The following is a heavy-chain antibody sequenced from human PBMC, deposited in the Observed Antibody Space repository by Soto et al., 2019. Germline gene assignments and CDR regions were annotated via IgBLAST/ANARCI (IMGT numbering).Heavy chain of an antibody. Sequence: EVHLLESGGGLVQPGGSLRLSCAASGFIFSTYATTWVRQAPGKGLEWVSGISGSGGITYYADSVKGRFTISRDNSKNTLYLQMNSLRAADTAIYFCAKMVSGTVLYGMDVWGQGTTVTVSS. CDR2: ISGSGGIT. CDR3: AKMVSGTVLYGMDV. J-gene: IGHJ6*02. CDR1: GFIFSTYA. V-gene: IGHV3-23*01. D-gene: IGHD1-1*01.